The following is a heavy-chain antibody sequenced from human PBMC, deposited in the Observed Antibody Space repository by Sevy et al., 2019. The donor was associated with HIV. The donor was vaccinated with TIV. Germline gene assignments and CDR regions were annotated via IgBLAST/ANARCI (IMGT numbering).Heavy chain of an antibody. J-gene: IGHJ5*02. CDR3: ARNGGAYDTGFDP. CDR1: GFTFSNYE. V-gene: IGHV3-48*03. D-gene: IGHD3-22*01. Sequence: GGSLRLSCAASGFTFSNYEMNWVRQAPGKGLEWVSHITSSGSSIYYADSVKSRFTISRDNAKNSLYLQMNSLGVEDTAVYYCARNGGAYDTGFDPGGQGTLVTVSS. CDR2: ITSSGSSI.